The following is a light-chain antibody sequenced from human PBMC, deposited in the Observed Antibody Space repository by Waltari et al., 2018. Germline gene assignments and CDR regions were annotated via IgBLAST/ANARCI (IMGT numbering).Light chain of an antibody. V-gene: IGLV3-21*02. CDR3: QVWDSNNDHQI. CDR2: DDS. CDR1: HIGGKS. J-gene: IGLJ2*01. Sequence: SYVLTQPPSVSVAPGQTATITCGGNHIGGKSVHWYQQRPGQAPILVIYDDSARPSAIPERCSGSNAEDTATRTIGSVEAGDEAAYFCQVWDSNNDHQIFGGGTKLTVL.